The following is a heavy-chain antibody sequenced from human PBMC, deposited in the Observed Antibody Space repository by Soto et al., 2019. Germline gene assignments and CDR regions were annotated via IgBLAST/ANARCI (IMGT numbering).Heavy chain of an antibody. Sequence: GESLKISCKGSGYSFTSYWIGWVRQMPGKGLEWMGIIYPGDSDTRYSPSFQGQVTISADKSISTAYLQWSSLKASDTAMYYCACSSFIHKEHFDYWGQGTLVTVSS. CDR3: ACSSFIHKEHFDY. CDR1: GYSFTSYW. J-gene: IGHJ4*02. CDR2: IYPGDSDT. V-gene: IGHV5-51*01. D-gene: IGHD6-6*01.